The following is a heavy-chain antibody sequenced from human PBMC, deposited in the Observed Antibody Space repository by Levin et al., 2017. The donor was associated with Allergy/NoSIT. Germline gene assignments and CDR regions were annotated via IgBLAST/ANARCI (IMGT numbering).Heavy chain of an antibody. CDR1: GFPFINAW. V-gene: IGHV3-15*01. D-gene: IGHD2-2*02. J-gene: IGHJ5*02. Sequence: GGSLRLSCAASGFPFINAWLTWVRQAPGKGLEWVGHIKGKADGGTTDYAAPVQGRFTISRDDSKNTLYLQMNSLNTEDTGVYFCLASNIPDDAWGQGTLVTVSS. CDR3: LASNIPDDA. CDR2: IKGKADGGTT.